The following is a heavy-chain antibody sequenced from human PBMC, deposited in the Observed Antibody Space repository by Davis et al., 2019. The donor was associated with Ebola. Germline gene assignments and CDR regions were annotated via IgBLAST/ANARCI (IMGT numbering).Heavy chain of an antibody. Sequence: GGSLRLSCAASGFTFSSYAMSWVRQAPGKGLEWVSGISGSGSNTYYADSVKGRFTISRDNSKNTLYLQMNSLRAEDTAVYYCAKASGCTSASCYDGRGGDYYYYMDVWGKGTTVTVSS. CDR3: AKASGCTSASCYDGRGGDYYYYMDV. J-gene: IGHJ6*03. D-gene: IGHD2-2*01. CDR2: ISGSGSNT. CDR1: GFTFSSYA. V-gene: IGHV3-23*01.